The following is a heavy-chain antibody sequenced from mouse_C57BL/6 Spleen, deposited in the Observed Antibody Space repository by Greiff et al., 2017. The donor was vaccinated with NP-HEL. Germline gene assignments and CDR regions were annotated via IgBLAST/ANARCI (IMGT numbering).Heavy chain of an antibody. Sequence: VQLQQSGAELVRPGASVTLSCKASGYTFTDYEMHWVKQTPVHGLEWIGAIDPETGGTAYNQKFKGKAILTADKSSSTAYMELRSLTSEDSAVYYCTRLRDYDGYAMDYWGQGTSVTVSS. CDR2: IDPETGGT. D-gene: IGHD2-4*01. J-gene: IGHJ4*01. CDR3: TRLRDYDGYAMDY. V-gene: IGHV1-15*01. CDR1: GYTFTDYE.